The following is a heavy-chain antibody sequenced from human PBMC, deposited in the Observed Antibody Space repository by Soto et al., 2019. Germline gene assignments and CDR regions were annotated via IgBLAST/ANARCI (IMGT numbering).Heavy chain of an antibody. CDR2: TYYRSKWYN. CDR1: GDSVSSNNAV. V-gene: IGHV6-1*01. D-gene: IGHD1-1*01. Sequence: SQTLSLTCAISGDSVSSNNAVWNWIRQSPSRGLEWLGRTYYRSKWYNDYVVSVRSRITINPDTSKNQFSLQLKSVTPEDTAVYYCARSTNWKFYYCGQGTLVTVSA. J-gene: IGHJ4*02. CDR3: ARSTNWKFYY.